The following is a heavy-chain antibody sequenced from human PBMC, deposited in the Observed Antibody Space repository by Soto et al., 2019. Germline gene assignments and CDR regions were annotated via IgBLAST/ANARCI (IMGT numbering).Heavy chain of an antibody. J-gene: IGHJ6*02. V-gene: IGHV4-34*01. Sequence: PSETLSLTCAVYGGSFSGYYWSWIRQPPGKGLEWIGEINHSGSTNYNPSLKSRVTISVDTSKNQFSLKLSSVTAADAAVYYCARGRRRVVSWSYYNYARHYGMYVWGQGTTVTVS. CDR2: INHSGST. CDR1: GGSFSGYY. CDR3: ARGRRRVVSWSYYNYARHYGMYV. D-gene: IGHD3-10*01.